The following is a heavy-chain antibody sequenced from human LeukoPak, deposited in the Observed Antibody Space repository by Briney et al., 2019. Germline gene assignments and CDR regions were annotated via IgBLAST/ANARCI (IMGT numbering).Heavy chain of an antibody. V-gene: IGHV3-53*01. CDR2: IYSGGST. CDR1: GFTVSSNY. J-gene: IGHJ4*02. CDR3: ARDNGAYDRPPRWYYFDY. Sequence: PGGSLRLSCAASGFTVSSNYMSWVRQAPGKGLEWVSVIYSGGSTYYADSVKGRFTISRDNSKNTLYLQMNSLRAEDTAVYYCARDNGAYDRPPRWYYFDYWGQGTLVTVSS. D-gene: IGHD3-22*01.